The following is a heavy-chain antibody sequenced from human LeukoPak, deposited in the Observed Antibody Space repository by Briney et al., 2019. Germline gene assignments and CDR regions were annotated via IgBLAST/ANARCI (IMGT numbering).Heavy chain of an antibody. V-gene: IGHV3-7*01. CDR1: GFSFSTFW. Sequence: GGSLRLSCAASGFSFSTFWMSWVRQVPGAPGKGLEWVANIHPDGNDKYYVDSVKGRFTISRDNAKNSLYLEMNSLRADDTAVYYCASRASPAGPFDYCGQGTLVTVSS. J-gene: IGHJ4*02. D-gene: IGHD6-13*01. CDR3: ASRASPAGPFDY. CDR2: IHPDGNDK.